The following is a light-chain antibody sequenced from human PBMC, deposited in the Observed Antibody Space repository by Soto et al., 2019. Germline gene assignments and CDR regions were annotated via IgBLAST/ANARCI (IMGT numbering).Light chain of an antibody. CDR2: DVR. V-gene: IGLV2-14*01. Sequence: QSALTRPASVSGSPGQSITISCTDVGGYKYVSWYQQHPGKVPKVLIYDVRNRPSGVSNRLSGSKSGNTASLTISGLQAEDEADYYCSAYTDSSTLVIFGGGTK. CDR3: SAYTDSSTLVI. J-gene: IGLJ2*01. CDR1: VGGYKY.